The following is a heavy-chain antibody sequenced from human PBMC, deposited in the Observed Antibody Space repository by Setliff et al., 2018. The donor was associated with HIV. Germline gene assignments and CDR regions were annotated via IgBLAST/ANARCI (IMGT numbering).Heavy chain of an antibody. Sequence: ASVKVSCKASGYTFTGYYMHWVRQAPGHRLEWMGRINPKSGGTNYAQKFQGRVTMTRDTSMNTVYMELSRLRFDDTAVYYCASWGGSPDGYFYYYMDVWGKGTTVTVSS. D-gene: IGHD1-26*01. V-gene: IGHV1-2*06. J-gene: IGHJ6*03. CDR2: INPKSGGT. CDR3: ASWGGSPDGYFYYYMDV. CDR1: GYTFTGYY.